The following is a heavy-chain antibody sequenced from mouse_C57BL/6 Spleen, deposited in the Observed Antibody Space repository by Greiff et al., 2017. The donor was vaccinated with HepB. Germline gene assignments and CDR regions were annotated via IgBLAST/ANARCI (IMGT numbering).Heavy chain of an antibody. Sequence: QVQLQQSGPELVKPGASVKISCKASGYAFSSSWMNWVKQRPGKGLEWIGRIYPGDGDTNYNGKFKGKATLTADKSSSTAYMQLSSLTSEDSAVYFGARHYGSSHWYFDVWGTGTTVTVSS. CDR1: GYAFSSSW. CDR2: IYPGDGDT. CDR3: ARHYGSSHWYFDV. V-gene: IGHV1-82*01. D-gene: IGHD1-1*01. J-gene: IGHJ1*03.